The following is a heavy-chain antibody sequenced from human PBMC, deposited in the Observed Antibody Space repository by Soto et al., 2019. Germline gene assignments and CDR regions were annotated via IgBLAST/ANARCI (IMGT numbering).Heavy chain of an antibody. D-gene: IGHD6-19*01. Sequence: QVQVVESGGGVVQPGRSLRLSCAASGFTFSNFAFHWVRQAPGKGLEWVTAISYNGINIYYADSVKGRFTISRDNSKNTLFLQMHSLRAEDTARYYCASGGAVASSWYFDLWGRGTLVTVSS. CDR1: GFTFSNFA. CDR3: ASGGAVASSWYFDL. V-gene: IGHV3-30-3*01. J-gene: IGHJ2*01. CDR2: ISYNGINI.